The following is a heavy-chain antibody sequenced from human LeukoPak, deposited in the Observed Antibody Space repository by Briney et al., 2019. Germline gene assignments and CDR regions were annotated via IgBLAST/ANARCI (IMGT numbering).Heavy chain of an antibody. V-gene: IGHV1-2*06. J-gene: IGHJ4*02. CDR2: INSNNGDT. Sequence: VASVKVSCKASGYTFTGYYLHWVRQAPGQGLEGVGRINSNNGDTHYAQTFQGRVTITRDMSISTAYMELSRLGSDDTAVYYCARDGDGYNLDGGQGTLVTVSS. D-gene: IGHD5-24*01. CDR3: ARDGDGYNLD. CDR1: GYTFTGYY.